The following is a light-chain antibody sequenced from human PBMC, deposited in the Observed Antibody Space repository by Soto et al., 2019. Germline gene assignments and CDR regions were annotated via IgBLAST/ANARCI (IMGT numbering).Light chain of an antibody. J-gene: IGKJ2*01. CDR3: QQYSRFPQT. V-gene: IGKV3-20*01. CDR1: QSVANSY. Sequence: EIVLTQFPGTQSMSPGDRVTLSCRASQSVANSYLAWYQQKPGQAPRLVIFDASRRPTGIPDRFSGSRSGTDFTLTISRLEPEDFAVYYCQQYSRFPQTFGQGTKLDLK. CDR2: DAS.